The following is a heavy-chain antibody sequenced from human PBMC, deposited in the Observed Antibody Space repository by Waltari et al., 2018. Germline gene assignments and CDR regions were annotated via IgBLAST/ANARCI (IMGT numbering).Heavy chain of an antibody. V-gene: IGHV3-53*01. D-gene: IGHD4-4*01. CDR3: ARDSKFDP. J-gene: IGHJ5*02. Sequence: VQLVDSGGGLLQTWGSLRPSCAASGFSIRDNYMSWVRQAPGKGLEWVSFINSGGTTYYADSVKGRFTISRDNSKNTVYLQMNSLRAEDTAMYYCARDSKFDPWGQGTLVTVSS. CDR1: GFSIRDNY. CDR2: INSGGTT.